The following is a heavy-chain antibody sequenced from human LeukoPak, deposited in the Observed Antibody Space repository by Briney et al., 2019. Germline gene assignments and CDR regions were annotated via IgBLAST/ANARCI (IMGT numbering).Heavy chain of an antibody. CDR2: IYYSGST. J-gene: IGHJ4*02. CDR3: ARDHMVRQPL. D-gene: IGHD3-10*01. Sequence: PSETLSLTCTVSGGSISSGGYYWSWIRQHPGKGLEWIGYIYYSGSTYYNPSLKSRVTISVDTSKNQLSLKLSSVTAADTAVYYCARDHMVRQPLWGQGTLVTVSS. CDR1: GGSISSGGYY. V-gene: IGHV4-31*03.